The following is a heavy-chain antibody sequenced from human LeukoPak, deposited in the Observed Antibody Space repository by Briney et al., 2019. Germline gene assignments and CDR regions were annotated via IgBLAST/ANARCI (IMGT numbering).Heavy chain of an antibody. D-gene: IGHD3-10*01. Sequence: SETLSLTCTVSGGSISSYYWSWIRQPPGKGLEWIGYIYYSGSTYYNPSLKSRVTISVDTSKNQFSLKLSSVTAADTAVYYCARDSAPPLTMVRGVIDYWGQGTLVTVSS. V-gene: IGHV4-59*12. J-gene: IGHJ4*02. CDR2: IYYSGST. CDR1: GGSISSYY. CDR3: ARDSAPPLTMVRGVIDY.